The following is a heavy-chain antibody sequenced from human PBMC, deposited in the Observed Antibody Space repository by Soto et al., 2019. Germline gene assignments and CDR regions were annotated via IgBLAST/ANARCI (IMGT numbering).Heavy chain of an antibody. CDR2: ISGYNGDT. CDR1: GYTFTRYG. Sequence: QGQLVQSGAEVKKPGASVKVSCKASGYTFTRYGISWVRQAPGQGLEWMGWISGYNGDTNYAQKFQGRVTMTVDASTTIAFMELTSLTSADRAVYYCAKNGQPPYYYYGMDVWGQGTTVTVSS. CDR3: AKNGQPPYYYYGMDV. D-gene: IGHD2-8*01. V-gene: IGHV1-18*01. J-gene: IGHJ6*02.